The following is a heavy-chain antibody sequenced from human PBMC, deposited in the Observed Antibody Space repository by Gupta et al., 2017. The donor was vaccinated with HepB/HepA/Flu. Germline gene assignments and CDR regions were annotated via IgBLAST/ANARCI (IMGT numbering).Heavy chain of an antibody. D-gene: IGHD2-2*02. J-gene: IGHJ6*03. Sequence: QVQLQQWGAGLLKPSETLSLTCAVYGGSFSGYYWSWIRQPPGKGLEWIGEINHSGSTNYNPSLKSRVTISVDTSKNQFSLKLSSVTAADTAVYYCARDSVTYTRGRYYYYMDVWGKGTTVTVSS. CDR2: INHSGST. V-gene: IGHV4-34*01. CDR1: GGSFSGYY. CDR3: ARDSVTYTRGRYYYYMDV.